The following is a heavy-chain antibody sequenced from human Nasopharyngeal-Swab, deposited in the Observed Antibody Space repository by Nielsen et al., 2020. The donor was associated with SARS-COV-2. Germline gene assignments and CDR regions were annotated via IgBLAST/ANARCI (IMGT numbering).Heavy chain of an antibody. CDR3: ARDRWLVQDSYFYMDV. Sequence: GESLKISCAASGFTFSSYSMNWVRQAPGKGLEWLSYISASSIGGSSSVIYYADSVKGRFTTSRDNAKNSMYLEMSSLRAEDTAVYYCARDRWLVQDSYFYMDVWGKGTTVTVSS. V-gene: IGHV3-48*04. CDR2: ISASSIGGSSSVI. D-gene: IGHD6-19*01. J-gene: IGHJ6*03. CDR1: GFTFSSYS.